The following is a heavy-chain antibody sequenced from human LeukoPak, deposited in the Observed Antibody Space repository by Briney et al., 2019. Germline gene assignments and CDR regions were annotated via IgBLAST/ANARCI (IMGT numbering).Heavy chain of an antibody. CDR3: ARGPNYDFWSGHYYSPNRNWFDP. J-gene: IGHJ5*02. CDR2: INHSGST. D-gene: IGHD3-3*01. CDR1: GGSFSGYY. V-gene: IGHV4-34*01. Sequence: SETLSLTCAVYGGSFSGYYWSWIRQPPGKGLEWIGEINHSGSTNYNPSLKSRVTISVDTSKNQFSLKLSSVTAADTAVYYCARGPNYDFWSGHYYSPNRNWFDPWGQGTLVTVSS.